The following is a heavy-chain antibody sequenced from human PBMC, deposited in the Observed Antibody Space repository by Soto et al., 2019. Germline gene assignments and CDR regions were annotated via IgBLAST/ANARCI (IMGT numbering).Heavy chain of an antibody. CDR3: ARGGIYGSGSYPLVY. D-gene: IGHD3-10*01. V-gene: IGHV1-69*02. J-gene: IGHJ4*02. CDR1: GGTFSSYT. CDR2: IIPILGIA. Sequence: QVQLVQSGAEVKKPGSSVKVSCKASGGTFSSYTISWVRQAPGQGLEWMGRIIPILGIANYAQKFQGRVTISADKSTSTAYMGLSSLRSEDTAVYYCARGGIYGSGSYPLVYWGQGTLVTVSS.